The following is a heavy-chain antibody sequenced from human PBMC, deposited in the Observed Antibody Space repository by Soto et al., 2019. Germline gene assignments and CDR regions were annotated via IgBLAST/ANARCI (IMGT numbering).Heavy chain of an antibody. CDR3: ARARIYGSGSSVNYYGMDV. CDR1: GFTFSSYS. Sequence: EVQLVESGGGLVQPGGSLRLSCAASGFTFSSYSMNWVRQAPGKGLEWVSYISSSSSTIYYADSVKGRFTISRDNAKNSLYLQMNSLRDEDTAVYYCARARIYGSGSSVNYYGMDVWGQGTTVTVSS. J-gene: IGHJ6*02. V-gene: IGHV3-48*02. D-gene: IGHD3-10*01. CDR2: ISSSSSTI.